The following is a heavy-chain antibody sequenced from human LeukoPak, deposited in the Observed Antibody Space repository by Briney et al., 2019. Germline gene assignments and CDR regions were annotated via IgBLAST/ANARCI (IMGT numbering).Heavy chain of an antibody. CDR3: ARDSGYSGYVLFDY. V-gene: IGHV1-18*01. CDR2: ISVYNGNT. D-gene: IGHD5-12*01. Sequence: ASVKVSCKASGYTFTSYGISWVRQAPGQGLEWMGWISVYNGNTNYAQKLQGRVTMTTDTSTRTAYMELRSLRFDDTAVYYCARDSGYSGYVLFDYWGQGTQVTVSS. CDR1: GYTFTSYG. J-gene: IGHJ4*02.